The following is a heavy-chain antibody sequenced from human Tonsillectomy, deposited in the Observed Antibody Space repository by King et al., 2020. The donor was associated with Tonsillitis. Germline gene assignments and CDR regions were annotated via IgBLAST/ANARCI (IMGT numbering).Heavy chain of an antibody. Sequence: VQLVESGGGLVQPGGSLRLSCAASGFTVSSTYMTWVRQAPGKGLEWVSVIYSGGTTYYADSVKGRFTISRDDSKNTLNLQMNSLRGEDTAVYYCTRDPIAAVGHHFDCWGQGTLVTVSS. CDR3: TRDPIAAVGHHFDC. V-gene: IGHV3-66*01. CDR2: IYSGGTT. D-gene: IGHD6-13*01. CDR1: GFTVSSTY. J-gene: IGHJ4*02.